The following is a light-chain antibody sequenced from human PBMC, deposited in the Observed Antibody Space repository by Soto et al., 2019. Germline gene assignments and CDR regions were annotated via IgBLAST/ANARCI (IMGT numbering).Light chain of an antibody. Sequence: DIQMTQSPSSLSASVGDTVTFSCRASQGISKYLAWYQQRPGKVPKVLIYAASTLQSGVPSRFSGSGSGTDFTLTTSSLQPEDVATYYCQKYDSAPYTFGQGTRLEIK. V-gene: IGKV1-27*01. J-gene: IGKJ2*01. CDR1: QGISKY. CDR3: QKYDSAPYT. CDR2: AAS.